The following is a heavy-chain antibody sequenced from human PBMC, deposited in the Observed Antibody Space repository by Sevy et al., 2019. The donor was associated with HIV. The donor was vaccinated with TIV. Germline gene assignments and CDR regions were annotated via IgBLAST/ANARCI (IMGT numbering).Heavy chain of an antibody. Sequence: GGSLRLSCTASGFTFSNFGIHWVRQAPGKGLQWVALMWYDGNNKYYADSVKGRFTISRDSSKNTVYLQMNNLRAEDTAMYYCARGPSLFGAGAAGYLDYGGQETLVTVSS. J-gene: IGHJ4*02. V-gene: IGHV3-33*01. D-gene: IGHD3-16*01. CDR2: MWYDGNNK. CDR3: ARGPSLFGAGAAGYLDY. CDR1: GFTFSNFG.